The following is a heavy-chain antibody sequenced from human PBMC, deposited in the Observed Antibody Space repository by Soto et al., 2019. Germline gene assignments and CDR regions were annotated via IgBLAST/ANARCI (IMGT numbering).Heavy chain of an antibody. Sequence: EVQLLESGGGLVQPGGSLRLSCAASGFTFSSYAMSWVRQAPGKGLEWVSAISGSGGSTYYADSVKGRFTISRDNSKNTLYLQMNSLRAEDTAVYHCAKNQEDDGDYRDAFDIWGQGTMVTVSS. V-gene: IGHV3-23*01. D-gene: IGHD4-17*01. CDR1: GFTFSSYA. J-gene: IGHJ3*02. CDR2: ISGSGGST. CDR3: AKNQEDDGDYRDAFDI.